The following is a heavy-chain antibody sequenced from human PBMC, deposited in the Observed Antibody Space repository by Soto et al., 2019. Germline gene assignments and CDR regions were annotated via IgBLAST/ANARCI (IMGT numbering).Heavy chain of an antibody. CDR2: IYSKAGKM. D-gene: IGHD2-15*01. CDR3: ARDIAFDIDY. CDR1: GYTFNDFG. Sequence: QVHLLQSGAEVQKPGASVKVSCKTSGYTFNDFGITWVRQAPGLGLEWLGWIYSKAGKMNFAPKIQNRDIMTTDTSTSAVFMELTSLTFDASAIYFCARDIAFDIDYWGQGTLVTFS. J-gene: IGHJ4*02. V-gene: IGHV1-18*01.